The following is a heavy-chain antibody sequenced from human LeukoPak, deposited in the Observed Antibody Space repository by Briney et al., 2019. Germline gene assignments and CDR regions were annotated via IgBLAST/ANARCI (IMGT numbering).Heavy chain of an antibody. D-gene: IGHD4-17*01. Sequence: ASVKVSCKASGYTFNGYYMHWVRQAPGQGLEWMGWINPNSGGTNYAQKFQGRVTMTRDTSISTAYMELSRLRSDDTAVYYCARDARTYGDYGNFDYWGQGTLVTVSS. CDR1: GYTFNGYY. CDR3: ARDARTYGDYGNFDY. V-gene: IGHV1-2*02. CDR2: INPNSGGT. J-gene: IGHJ4*02.